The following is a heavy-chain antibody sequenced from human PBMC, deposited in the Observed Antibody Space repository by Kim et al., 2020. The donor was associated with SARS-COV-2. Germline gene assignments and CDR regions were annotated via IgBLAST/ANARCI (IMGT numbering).Heavy chain of an antibody. CDR2: IYYSGST. D-gene: IGHD3-22*01. CDR3: ASYYYDSSGYPTPLSDGFDP. J-gene: IGHJ5*02. CDR1: GGSISSGDYY. V-gene: IGHV4-30-4*01. Sequence: SETLSLTCTVSGGSISSGDYYWSWIRQPPGKGLEWIGYIYYSGSTYYNPSLKSRVTISVDTSKNQFSLKLSSVTAADTAVCYCASYYYDSSGYPTPLSDGFDPWGQGTLVTVSS.